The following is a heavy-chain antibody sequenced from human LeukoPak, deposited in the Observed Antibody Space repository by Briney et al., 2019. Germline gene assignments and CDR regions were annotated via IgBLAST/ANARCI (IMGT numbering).Heavy chain of an antibody. V-gene: IGHV1-2*02. Sequence: RASVKVSCKASGYTFTGYYMHWVRQAPGQGLEWMGWINPNSGGTNYAQKFQGRVTMTRDTSISTAYMELSRLRSDDTAVYYCARLLWFGEDGNWLDPWGQGTLVTVSS. CDR2: INPNSGGT. D-gene: IGHD3-10*01. CDR3: ARLLWFGEDGNWLDP. J-gene: IGHJ5*02. CDR1: GYTFTGYY.